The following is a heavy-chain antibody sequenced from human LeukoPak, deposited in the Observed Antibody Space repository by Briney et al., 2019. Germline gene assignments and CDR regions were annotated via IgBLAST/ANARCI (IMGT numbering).Heavy chain of an antibody. CDR3: AKGGRFSSGWAYDY. D-gene: IGHD6-19*01. J-gene: IGHJ4*02. Sequence: GGSLRLSCAASGFTFSNHAMSWVRQAPGKGLEWVSTIIGSASNTFYADSVKGRFTISRDNSKNTLYLQMNSLRAEDSAVYYCAKGGRFSSGWAYDYWGQGMLVTVYS. V-gene: IGHV3-23*01. CDR2: IIGSASNT. CDR1: GFTFSNHA.